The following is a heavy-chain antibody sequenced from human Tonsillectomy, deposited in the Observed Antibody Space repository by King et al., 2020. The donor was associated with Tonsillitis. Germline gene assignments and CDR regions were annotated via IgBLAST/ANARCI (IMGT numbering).Heavy chain of an antibody. J-gene: IGHJ4*02. Sequence: QLQESGPGLVKPSETLSLTCTVSGDSISSYYWSWIRQPPGKGLEYIGYISYSGSANYNPSLKSRVTMSLDTSKNQFSLKLSSVTAADTALYYCARGSDDFWSAYFDRWGRGTLVTVSS. CDR3: ARGSDDFWSAYFDR. CDR1: GDSISSYY. V-gene: IGHV4-59*13. D-gene: IGHD3-3*01. CDR2: ISYSGSA.